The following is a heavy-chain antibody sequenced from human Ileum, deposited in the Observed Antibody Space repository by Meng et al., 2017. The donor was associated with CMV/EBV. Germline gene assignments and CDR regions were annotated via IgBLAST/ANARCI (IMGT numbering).Heavy chain of an antibody. D-gene: IGHD6-19*01. Sequence: QVQLVQSGAEVKKPGSSVKVSCKASGGTFSSYTINWVRQAPGQGLEWMRRIIPILGIANYAQKFQGRVTITADKSTSTAYMDLTSLTSEDTAMYFCARDDVADSVAYFDYWGQGTLVTVSS. J-gene: IGHJ4*02. CDR1: GGTFSSYT. CDR2: IIPILGIA. CDR3: ARDDVADSVAYFDY. V-gene: IGHV1-69*08.